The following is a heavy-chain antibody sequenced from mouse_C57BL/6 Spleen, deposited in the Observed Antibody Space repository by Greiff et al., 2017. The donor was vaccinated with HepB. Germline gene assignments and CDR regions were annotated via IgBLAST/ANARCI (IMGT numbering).Heavy chain of an antibody. CDR1: GYTFTSYW. V-gene: IGHV1-5*01. CDR3: TREGLYYCKEVYFDY. J-gene: IGHJ2*01. Sequence: VQLQQSGTVLARPGASVKMSCKTSGYTFTSYWMHWVKQRPGQGLEWIGAIYPGNSDTSYNQKFKGKAKLTAVTSASTAYMKLSSLTNEDSAVYYCTREGLYYCKEVYFDYWGQGTTLTVSS. D-gene: IGHD2-1*01. CDR2: IYPGNSDT.